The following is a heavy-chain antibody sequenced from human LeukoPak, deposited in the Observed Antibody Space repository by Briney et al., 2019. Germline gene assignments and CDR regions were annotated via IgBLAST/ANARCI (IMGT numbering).Heavy chain of an antibody. CDR1: GGSINNCY. V-gene: IGHV4-59*08. J-gene: IGHJ4*02. Sequence: SETLSLTCTVSGGSINNCYWSWIRQPPGKGLEWIGYISYRGNTNYIPSLKSRVTISLDTSKSQFSLQLSSVTAADTAVYYCARLKTILLQDSWAYYIDYWGKGTLVTVSS. D-gene: IGHD3-3*01. CDR3: ARLKTILLQDSWAYYIDY. CDR2: ISYRGNT.